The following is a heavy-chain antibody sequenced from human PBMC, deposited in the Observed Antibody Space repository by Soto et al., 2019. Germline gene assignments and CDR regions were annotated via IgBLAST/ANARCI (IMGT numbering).Heavy chain of an antibody. Sequence: PSATLSLTCTVTGRSISSSSYYRGWLRQTSGIGLVWIGRIYYSCATYYNPPLKSRVTTSVDRSKNQYSLELSAVTAADKAVYYCAGGSHFYYYDSSDRFDYWGQGTLVTVSS. V-gene: IGHV4-39*01. J-gene: IGHJ4*02. CDR1: GRSISSSSYY. D-gene: IGHD3-22*01. CDR2: IYYSCAT. CDR3: AGGSHFYYYDSSDRFDY.